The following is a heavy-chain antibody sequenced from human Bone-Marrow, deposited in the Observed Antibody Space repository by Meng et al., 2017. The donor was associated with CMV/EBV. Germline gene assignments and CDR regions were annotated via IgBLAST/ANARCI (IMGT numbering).Heavy chain of an antibody. J-gene: IGHJ4*02. V-gene: IGHV3-11*04. D-gene: IGHD5-24*01. Sequence: GESLKISCAASGFTFSDYYMSWIRQAPGKGLEWVSYISSSGSTIYYADSVKGRFTISRDNAKNSLYLQMNSLRAEDTAVYYCARDEGATITTFDNWGQGTLVTVSS. CDR2: ISSSGSTI. CDR1: GFTFSDYY. CDR3: ARDEGATITTFDN.